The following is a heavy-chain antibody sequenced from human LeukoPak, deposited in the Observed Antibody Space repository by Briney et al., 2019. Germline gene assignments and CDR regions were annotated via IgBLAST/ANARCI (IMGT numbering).Heavy chain of an antibody. J-gene: IGHJ6*03. CDR3: ARIYIDSSGCELNYYYYMDV. Sequence: TSETLSHTCTVSGGSISSYYWSWIRQPPGKGLEWIGYIYYSGSTNYNPSLKSRVTISVDTSKNQFSLKLSSVTAADTAVYYCARIYIDSSGCELNYYYYMDVWGKGTTVTVSS. CDR2: IYYSGST. V-gene: IGHV4-59*01. CDR1: GGSISSYY. D-gene: IGHD3-22*01.